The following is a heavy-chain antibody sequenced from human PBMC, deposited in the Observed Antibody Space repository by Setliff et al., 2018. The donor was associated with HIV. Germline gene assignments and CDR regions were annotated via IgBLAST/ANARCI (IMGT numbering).Heavy chain of an antibody. CDR2: IIPMFGST. CDR3: ARDDHYYDMGSIYSDWYFDV. J-gene: IGHJ2*01. V-gene: IGHV1-69*13. D-gene: IGHD3-22*01. Sequence: SVKVSCKASGGTFRKYSISWDRQAPGQGLEWVGGIIPMFGSTTYAQKFYGRVTITADESTDTVEMELTSLTSEDTAMYYCARDDHYYDMGSIYSDWYFDVWGPATQVTVS. CDR1: GGTFRKYS.